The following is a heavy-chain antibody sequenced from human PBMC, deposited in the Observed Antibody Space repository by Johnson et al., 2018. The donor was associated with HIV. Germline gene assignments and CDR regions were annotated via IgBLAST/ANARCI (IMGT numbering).Heavy chain of an antibody. J-gene: IGHJ3*02. CDR3: ARGKKATMIVVVITTGGAFDI. CDR1: GFTFSSYA. CDR2: ISYDGSNK. D-gene: IGHD3-22*01. Sequence: QVQLVESGGDVVQPGRSLRLSCTASGFTFSSYALHWVRQAPGKGLEWVAVISYDGSNKYYADSVKGRFTISRENSKNTLYLQMNSLGAEDTAGYYCARGKKATMIVVVITTGGAFDIWGQGTMVTVSS. V-gene: IGHV3-30-3*01.